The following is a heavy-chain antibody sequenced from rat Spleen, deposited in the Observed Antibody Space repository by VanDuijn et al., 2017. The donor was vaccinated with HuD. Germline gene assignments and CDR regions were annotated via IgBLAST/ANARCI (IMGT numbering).Heavy chain of an antibody. CDR1: GYSIPSNYG. CDR2: INSAGST. CDR3: ARSLSYAHYFWYFNL. Sequence: EVQLQESGPGPVKPSQSLSLTCSVTGYSIPSNYGWNWIRNFPGNKLEWMGYINSAGSTNYNPSLKSRISIASDTSKNQFFLQVNSVTTEDTATYYCARSLSYAHYFWYFNLWGPGTMVTVSS. V-gene: IGHV3-3*01. J-gene: IGHJ1*01. D-gene: IGHD1-12*01.